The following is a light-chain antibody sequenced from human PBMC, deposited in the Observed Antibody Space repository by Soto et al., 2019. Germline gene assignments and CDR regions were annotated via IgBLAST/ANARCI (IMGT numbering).Light chain of an antibody. Sequence: QAVLTQSPSASASLGASVKLTCTLSSGHSTYAIAWHQQQPEKGPRYLMKLSSDGSHTKGDGIPDRFSGSNSGAERYLTISSLQSEDEADYYCQTWGTGVRVFGGGTKVTVL. V-gene: IGLV4-69*01. CDR2: LSSDGSH. J-gene: IGLJ2*01. CDR3: QTWGTGVRV. CDR1: SGHSTYA.